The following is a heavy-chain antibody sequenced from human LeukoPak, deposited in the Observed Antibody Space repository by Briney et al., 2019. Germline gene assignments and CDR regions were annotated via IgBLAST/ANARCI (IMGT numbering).Heavy chain of an antibody. CDR2: IRYDGSNK. CDR3: AKDGPKLRFLEWLLRNWYFDL. CDR1: GFTFSSYG. V-gene: IGHV3-30*02. Sequence: PGGSLRLSCAASGFTFSSYGMHWVRPAPGKGLEWVAFIRYDGSNKYYADSVKGRFTISRDNSKNTLYLQMNSLRAEDTAVYYCAKDGPKLRFLEWLLRNWYFDLWGRGTLVTVSS. J-gene: IGHJ2*01. D-gene: IGHD3-3*01.